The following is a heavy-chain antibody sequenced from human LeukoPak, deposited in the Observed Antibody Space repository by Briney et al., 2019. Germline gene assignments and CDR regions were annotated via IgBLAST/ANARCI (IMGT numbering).Heavy chain of an antibody. J-gene: IGHJ6*02. D-gene: IGHD6-19*01. CDR3: ARDGQWLVYYYYYGMDV. V-gene: IGHV3-48*01. CDR2: SSSSSSTI. CDR1: GFTFSSYS. Sequence: PGGSLRLSCAASGFTFSSYSMNWVRQAPGKGPEWVSYSSSSSSTIYYADSVKGRFTISRDNAKNSLYLQMNSLRAEDTAVYYCARDGQWLVYYYYYGMDVWGQGTTVTVSS.